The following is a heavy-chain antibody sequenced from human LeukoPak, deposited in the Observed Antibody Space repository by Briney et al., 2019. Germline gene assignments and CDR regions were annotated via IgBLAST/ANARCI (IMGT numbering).Heavy chain of an antibody. CDR2: IYHSGTT. V-gene: IGHV4-30-2*01. J-gene: IGHJ3*02. D-gene: IGHD3-3*01. Sequence: SETLSLTCTVSGGSISSGGYSWSWIRQPPGKGLEWIGYIYHSGTTYYNPSLKSRVTIPVDKSKNQSSLKLSSVTAADTAVYYCASGPWYYDFWSSSAFDIWGQGTMVTVSS. CDR1: GGSISSGGYS. CDR3: ASGPWYYDFWSSSAFDI.